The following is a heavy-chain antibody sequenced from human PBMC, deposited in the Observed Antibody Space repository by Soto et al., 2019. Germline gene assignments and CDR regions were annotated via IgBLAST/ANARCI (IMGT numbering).Heavy chain of an antibody. CDR3: ARALTPYSYDPGEVY. D-gene: IGHD5-18*01. CDR1: VACITSGDYY. CDR2: ISDSGST. J-gene: IGHJ4*02. Sequence: SETLSRTCSVSVACITSGDYYWNWIRQPPGKGREWIGYISDSGSTYYNPSLKGRGTISLDTSKNQFSVNLSSVTAADTAVYYCARALTPYSYDPGEVYWRQGTLVIVSS. V-gene: IGHV4-30-4*01.